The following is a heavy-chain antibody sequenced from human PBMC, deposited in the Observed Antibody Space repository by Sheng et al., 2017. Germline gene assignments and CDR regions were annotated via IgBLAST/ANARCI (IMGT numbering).Heavy chain of an antibody. V-gene: IGHV3-48*01. D-gene: IGHD4-4*01. J-gene: IGHJ4*02. CDR2: ISRSSSTI. Sequence: EVQLVESGGGLVQPGGSLRLSCVASGFTFSNYSMKWVRQAPGKGLEWVSYISRSSSTIYYADSVKGRFTISRDDAKNSLYLQMNSLRAEDTAVYYCARRSLQSDYWGQGTLVTVSS. CDR3: ARRSLQSDY. CDR1: GFTFSNYS.